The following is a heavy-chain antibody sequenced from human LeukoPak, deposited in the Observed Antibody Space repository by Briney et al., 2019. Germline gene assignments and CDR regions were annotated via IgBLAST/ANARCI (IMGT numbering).Heavy chain of an antibody. Sequence: ETLSLTCTVSGGSVSSGSYYWSWIRQPPGKGLEWIGYIYYSGSTNYNPSLKSRVTISVDTSKNQFSLKLSSVTAADTAVYYCARDPGGYSYGSYYSDYWGQGTLVTVSS. CDR1: GGSVSSGSYY. CDR2: IYYSGST. D-gene: IGHD5-18*01. J-gene: IGHJ4*02. CDR3: ARDPGGYSYGSYYSDY. V-gene: IGHV4-61*01.